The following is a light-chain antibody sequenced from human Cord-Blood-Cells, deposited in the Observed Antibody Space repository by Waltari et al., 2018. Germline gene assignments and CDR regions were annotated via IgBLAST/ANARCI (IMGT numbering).Light chain of an antibody. J-gene: IGLJ2*01. CDR3: SSYTSSSTLVV. CDR2: DVS. CDR1: SSDVGGYNY. Sequence: QSALTQPASVSGSPGQSIPISCTGTSSDVGGYNYVSWYQQHPGKAPKLMIYDVSNRPSGVSNRFSGSKSGNTGSLTISGLQAEDEADYYCSSYTSSSTLVVFGGGTKLTVL. V-gene: IGLV2-14*01.